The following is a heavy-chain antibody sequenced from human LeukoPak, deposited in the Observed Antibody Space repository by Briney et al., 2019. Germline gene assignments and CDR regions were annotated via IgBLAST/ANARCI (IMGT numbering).Heavy chain of an antibody. CDR1: GYTFTTYH. CDR3: ARSGIVVVPAAMGGKYYYYYYGMDV. V-gene: IGHV1-2*02. J-gene: IGHJ6*02. Sequence: ASVKVSCKASGYTFTTYHLHWVRQAPGQGLEWMGWINPNSGGTNYAQKFQGRVTMTRDTSISTAYMELSRLRSDDTAVYYCARSGIVVVPAAMGGKYYYYYYGMDVWGQGTTVTVSS. CDR2: INPNSGGT. D-gene: IGHD2-2*01.